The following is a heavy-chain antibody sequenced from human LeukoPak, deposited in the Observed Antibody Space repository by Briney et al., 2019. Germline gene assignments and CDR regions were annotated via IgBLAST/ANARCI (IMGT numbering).Heavy chain of an antibody. Sequence: ASVKVSCKASGYTFTSYGISWVRRAPGQGREWMGWISAYNGNTNYAQKLQGRVTMTTDTSTSTAYMELRSLRSDDTAVYYCARVGDGYNGDAFDIWGQGTMVTVSS. J-gene: IGHJ3*02. CDR2: ISAYNGNT. CDR3: ARVGDGYNGDAFDI. D-gene: IGHD5-24*01. CDR1: GYTFTSYG. V-gene: IGHV1-18*01.